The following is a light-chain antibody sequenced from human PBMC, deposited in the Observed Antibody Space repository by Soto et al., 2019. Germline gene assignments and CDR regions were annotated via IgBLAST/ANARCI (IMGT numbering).Light chain of an antibody. V-gene: IGKV3-11*01. CDR3: QQRASCPHA. Sequence: EVVLTQSPATLSLSPGERATLSCRASQSVSSYLVCYQQTPGQAPRLLIHDASNRATGIPARFSGSGSGTDFTLTISSLEPEDSAVYYCQQRASCPHAFGQGTKLEIK. J-gene: IGKJ2*01. CDR2: DAS. CDR1: QSVSSY.